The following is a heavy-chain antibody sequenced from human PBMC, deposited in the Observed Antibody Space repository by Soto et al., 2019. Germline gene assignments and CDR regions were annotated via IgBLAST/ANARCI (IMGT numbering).Heavy chain of an antibody. J-gene: IGHJ4*02. Sequence: QVHLVQSGAEVKKPGASVKVSCKASGYTFTAYYLYWVRQAPGQGLEWVGRINPKTGDTNYAQKFQRRVTMTRDTSISTAYLELRNLRSADTGFYYCATFKQAPNGVDVWGQGTLVNVSS. D-gene: IGHD2-8*01. CDR2: INPKTGDT. CDR3: ATFKQAPNGVDV. V-gene: IGHV1-2*05. CDR1: GYTFTAYY.